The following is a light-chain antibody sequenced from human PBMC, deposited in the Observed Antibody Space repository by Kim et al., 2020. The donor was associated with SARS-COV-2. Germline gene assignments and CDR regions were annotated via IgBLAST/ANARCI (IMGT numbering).Light chain of an antibody. CDR2: GKN. CDR3: NSRDSSGNHLGV. CDR1: SLRSYY. V-gene: IGLV3-19*01. J-gene: IGLJ1*01. Sequence: ELTQDPAVSVALGQTVRITCQGDSLRSYYASWYQQKPGQAPVLVIYGKNNRPSGIPDRFSGSSSGNTASLTITGAQAEDEADYYCNSRDSSGNHLGVFGTGTKVTVL.